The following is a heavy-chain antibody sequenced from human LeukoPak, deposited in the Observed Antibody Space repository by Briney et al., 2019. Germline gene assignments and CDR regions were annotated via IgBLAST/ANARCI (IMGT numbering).Heavy chain of an antibody. CDR2: ISWNSGSI. Sequence: PGGSLRLSCAASGFTFDDYAMHWVRQAPGKGLEWVSGISWNSGSIGYADSVKGRFTISRDNAKNSLYLQMNSLRAEDTALYYCAKGSAVAGTAFFTWGQGTLVTVSS. J-gene: IGHJ4*02. V-gene: IGHV3-9*01. CDR1: GFTFDDYA. CDR3: AKGSAVAGTAFFT. D-gene: IGHD6-19*01.